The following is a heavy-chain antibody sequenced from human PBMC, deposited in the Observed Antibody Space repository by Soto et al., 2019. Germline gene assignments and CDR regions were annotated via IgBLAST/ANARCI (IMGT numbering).Heavy chain of an antibody. Sequence: ASVKVSCKVSGYTLTELSMHWVRQAPGKGLEWMGGFDPEDGETIYAQKFQGRVTMTEDTSTDTAYMELSSLRSEDTAVYYCATGRRGSYPFDYWGQGTRVTVSS. CDR3: ATGRRGSYPFDY. D-gene: IGHD1-26*01. J-gene: IGHJ4*02. CDR1: GYTLTELS. V-gene: IGHV1-24*01. CDR2: FDPEDGET.